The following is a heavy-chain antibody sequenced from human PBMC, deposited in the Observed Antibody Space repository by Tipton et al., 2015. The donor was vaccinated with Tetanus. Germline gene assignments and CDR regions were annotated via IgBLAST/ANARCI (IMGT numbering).Heavy chain of an antibody. J-gene: IGHJ5*02. CDR2: IYYSGST. CDR3: ARDQGGGRVVRLNWFDP. V-gene: IGHV4-31*02. D-gene: IGHD6-6*01. CDR1: GGSISSGGYF. Sequence: LRLSCTVSGGSISSGGYFWNWIRQYPGKGLEWIGYIYYSGSTYYNPPLKSRVAISVDTSKNQFFLKLSSVTAADTAVYYCARDQGGGRVVRLNWFDPWGQGTLVTVSS.